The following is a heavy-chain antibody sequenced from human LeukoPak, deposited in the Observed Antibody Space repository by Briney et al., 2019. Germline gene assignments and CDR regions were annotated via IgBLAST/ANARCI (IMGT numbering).Heavy chain of an antibody. D-gene: IGHD2-2*02. CDR3: TTDILDYCDTSSCHKGNS. CDR1: GYTLTDLS. V-gene: IGHV1-24*01. CDR2: VEPEVGKA. Sequence: ASVKVSCKVSGYTLTDLSMHWVRQAPGQGLEWMGGVEPEVGKAIYAQRFQGGVTMTEDTSTDTAYMELSSLRSEDTAVYYCTTDILDYCDTSSCHKGNSWGQGTLVTVSS. J-gene: IGHJ4*02.